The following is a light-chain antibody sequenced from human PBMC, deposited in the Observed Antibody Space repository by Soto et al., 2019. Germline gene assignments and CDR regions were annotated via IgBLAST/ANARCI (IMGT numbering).Light chain of an antibody. CDR3: QQFHNWPPIT. J-gene: IGKJ4*01. Sequence: EIVMTQSPAILSVSPGERATLSCRASQNIGGTLAWYQQKPGQAPRLLFYGASTRATGVPARFSGRGSGTEFTLTIASLQSEDFAVYYCQQFHNWPPITFGGGNKVEI. V-gene: IGKV3-15*01. CDR2: GAS. CDR1: QNIGGT.